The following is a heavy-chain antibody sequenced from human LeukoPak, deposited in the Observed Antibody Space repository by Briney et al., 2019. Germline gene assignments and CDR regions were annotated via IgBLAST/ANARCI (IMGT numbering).Heavy chain of an antibody. Sequence: GESPRIPCKAAGYISTSYWISCVRQLPGKGLEGMGRIDPSDSYTNHSPSFQGHVTISADKSISTAYLQWSSLKASDTAMYYCARRPNDLYDYGDYLLTDWGQGTLVTVSS. CDR1: GYISTSYW. J-gene: IGHJ4*02. CDR3: ARRPNDLYDYGDYLLTD. D-gene: IGHD4-17*01. CDR2: IDPSDSYT. V-gene: IGHV5-10-1*01.